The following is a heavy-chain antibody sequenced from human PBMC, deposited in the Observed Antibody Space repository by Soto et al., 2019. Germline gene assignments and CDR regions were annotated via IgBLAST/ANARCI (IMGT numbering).Heavy chain of an antibody. CDR1: GGSFSGYY. V-gene: IGHV4-34*01. J-gene: IGHJ4*02. Sequence: SETLSLTCAVYGGSFSGYYWSWIRQPPGKGLEWIGEINHSGSTNYNPSLKSRVTISVDTSKNQFSLKLSSVTAADTAVYYCARAHLGLIAVAGNFDYWGQGTLVTVSS. D-gene: IGHD6-19*01. CDR3: ARAHLGLIAVAGNFDY. CDR2: INHSGST.